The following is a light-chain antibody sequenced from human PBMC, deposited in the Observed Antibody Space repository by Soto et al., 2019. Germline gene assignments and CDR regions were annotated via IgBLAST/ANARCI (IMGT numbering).Light chain of an antibody. CDR2: GAS. CDR3: QHYNNWPPYS. CDR1: QDVSTN. Sequence: ETVMTQSPDTLSVSPGESATLSCRASQDVSTNLAWFHQKPGQPPRLVLYGASKRATGIPARFSGSGSGRHFTLTINSLQSEDFGVYYCQHYNNWPPYSFGQGTKVEIK. J-gene: IGKJ2*03. V-gene: IGKV3-15*01.